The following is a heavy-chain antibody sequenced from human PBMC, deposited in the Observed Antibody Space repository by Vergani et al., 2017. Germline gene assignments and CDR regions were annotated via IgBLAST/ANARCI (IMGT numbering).Heavy chain of an antibody. Sequence: QVQLVESGGGLVKPGGSLRLPCAAFGITFSDYYMSWIRQAPGKGLEGVSYISSSGSTIYYADSVKGRFTISRDHAKNSQYLQMNSLRAEDTAVYSCARGTNTFGKVIVITPWFDYWGQGTLVTVSS. CDR1: GITFSDYY. D-gene: IGHD3-16*02. V-gene: IGHV3-11*04. J-gene: IGHJ4*02. CDR2: ISSSGSTI. CDR3: ARGTNTFGKVIVITPWFDY.